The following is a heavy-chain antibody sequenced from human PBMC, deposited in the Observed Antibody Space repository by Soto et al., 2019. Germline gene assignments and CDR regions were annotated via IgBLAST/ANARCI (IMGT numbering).Heavy chain of an antibody. CDR2: ITSSSSYI. J-gene: IGHJ4*02. D-gene: IGHD3-22*01. CDR3: ARDLYYYASSGFNY. Sequence: PGGSLRLSCAASGFTFSSYTMNWVRQAPGKGLEWVSSITSSSSYIYYADSVKGRFTISRDNAKNSLYLQMNSLRAEDTAVYYCARDLYYYASSGFNYWGQGTLVTVSS. CDR1: GFTFSSYT. V-gene: IGHV3-21*01.